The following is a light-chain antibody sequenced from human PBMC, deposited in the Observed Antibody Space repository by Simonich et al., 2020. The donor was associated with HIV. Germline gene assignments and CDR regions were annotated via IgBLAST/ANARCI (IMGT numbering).Light chain of an antibody. V-gene: IGKV3-15*01. J-gene: IGKJ1*01. CDR1: QRVSTN. CDR3: QQYNSYPWT. CDR2: GAS. Sequence: EIVMTQSPATLSVSPGERATLSCRASQRVSTNLAWYQQKPGQAPRLLIYGASTRATCIPARFSGSGYGTEFTLTISSLQPDDFATYYCQQYNSYPWTFGQGTKVEIK.